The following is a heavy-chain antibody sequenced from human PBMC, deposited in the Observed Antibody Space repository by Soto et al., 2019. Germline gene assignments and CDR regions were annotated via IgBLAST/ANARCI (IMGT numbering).Heavy chain of an antibody. D-gene: IGHD3-10*01. CDR2: IYSGGST. CDR1: GFTVSSNY. V-gene: IGHV3-53*01. CDR3: ASRGRYYGLDV. J-gene: IGHJ6*02. Sequence: PGGSLRLSCAASGFTVSSNYMSWVRQAPGKGLEWVSVIYSGGSTYYADSVKGRFTISRDNSKNTLYLQMSSLRAEDTAVYYCASRGRYYGLDVWGQGTTVTVSS.